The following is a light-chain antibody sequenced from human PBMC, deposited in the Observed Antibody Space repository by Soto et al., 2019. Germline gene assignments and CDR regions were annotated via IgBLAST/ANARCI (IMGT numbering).Light chain of an antibody. J-gene: IGLJ2*01. CDR1: SSDVGGYNY. V-gene: IGLV2-14*01. CDR3: TSYTSRTTLV. CDR2: EVS. Sequence: QSALTQPASVSGSPGQSITISCTGTSSDVGGYNYVSWYQHHPGKVPKIMIYEVSNRPSGISNRFSGSKSGNTASLTISGLQSEDEADYYCTSYTSRTTLVFGGGTKLTVL.